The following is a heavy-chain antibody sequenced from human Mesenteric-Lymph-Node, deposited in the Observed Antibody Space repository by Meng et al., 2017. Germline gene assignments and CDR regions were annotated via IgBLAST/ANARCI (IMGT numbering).Heavy chain of an antibody. CDR1: GFTFSNYA. V-gene: IGHV3-33*08. CDR3: AREVAVPHYYYYGMDV. CDR2: IWYDGSNK. D-gene: IGHD6-19*01. Sequence: GESLKISCTASGFTFSNYAMYWVRQAPGKGLEWVAVIWYDGSNKYYADSVKGRFAISRDNSKNTLYLQMNSLRAEDTAVYYCAREVAVPHYYYYGMDVWGQGTTVTVSS. J-gene: IGHJ6*02.